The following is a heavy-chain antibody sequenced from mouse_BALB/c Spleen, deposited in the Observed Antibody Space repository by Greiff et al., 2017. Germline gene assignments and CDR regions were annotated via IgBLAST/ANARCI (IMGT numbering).Heavy chain of an antibody. CDR2: INSNGGST. Sequence: DVMLVESGGGLVKLGGSLKLSCAASGFTFSSYYMSWVRQTPEKRLELVAAINSNGGSTYYPDTVKGRFTISRDNAKNTLYLQMSSLKSEDTALYYCARSLLRLNDAMDYWGQGTSVTVSS. J-gene: IGHJ4*01. V-gene: IGHV5-6-2*01. CDR3: ARSLLRLNDAMDY. CDR1: GFTFSSYY. D-gene: IGHD1-2*01.